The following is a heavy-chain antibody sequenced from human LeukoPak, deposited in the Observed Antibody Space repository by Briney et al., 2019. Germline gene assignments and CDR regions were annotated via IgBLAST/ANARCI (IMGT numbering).Heavy chain of an antibody. CDR3: ARDSGYGSGIAFYYYGMDV. CDR2: IYYSGST. V-gene: IGHV4-61*08. Sequence: PSETLSLTCTVSGGSISSGGYYWSWIRQHPGKGLEWIGYIYYSGSTNYNPSLKSRVTISVDTSKNQFSLKLSSVTAADTAVYYCARDSGYGSGIAFYYYGMDVWGQGTTVTVSS. D-gene: IGHD3-10*01. J-gene: IGHJ6*02. CDR1: GGSISSGGYY.